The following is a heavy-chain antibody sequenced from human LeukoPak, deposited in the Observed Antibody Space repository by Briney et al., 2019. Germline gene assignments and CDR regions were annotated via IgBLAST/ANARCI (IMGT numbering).Heavy chain of an antibody. Sequence: PGGSLRLSCAASGFTFSSYGMHWVRQAPGKGLEWVAVIWYDGSNKYYADSVKGRFTISRDNSKNTLYLQMNSLRAEDTAVYYCARDHGFSRWELATLHYFDYWGQGTLVTVSS. CDR1: GFTFSSYG. V-gene: IGHV3-33*08. CDR2: IWYDGSNK. J-gene: IGHJ4*02. D-gene: IGHD1-26*01. CDR3: ARDHGFSRWELATLHYFDY.